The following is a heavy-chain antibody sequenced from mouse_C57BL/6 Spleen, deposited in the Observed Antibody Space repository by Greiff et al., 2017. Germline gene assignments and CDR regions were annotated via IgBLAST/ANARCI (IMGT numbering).Heavy chain of an antibody. Sequence: EVQRVESGGDLVKPGGSLKLSCAASGFTFSSYGMSWVRQTPDKRLEWVATISSGGSYTYYPDSVKGRFTISRDNAKNTLYLQMSSLKSEDTAMYYCARHGGDGYDVDDYWGQGTTLTVSS. D-gene: IGHD2-2*01. CDR3: ARHGGDGYDVDDY. CDR1: GFTFSSYG. V-gene: IGHV5-6*01. CDR2: ISSGGSYT. J-gene: IGHJ2*01.